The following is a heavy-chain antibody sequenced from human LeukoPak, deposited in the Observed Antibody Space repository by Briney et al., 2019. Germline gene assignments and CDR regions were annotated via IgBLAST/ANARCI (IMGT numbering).Heavy chain of an antibody. D-gene: IGHD6-19*01. CDR2: ISASGGTS. CDR1: GFTYSSHA. Sequence: PGGSLRLSCAASGFTYSSHAMSWVRQTPGKGLKWVSSISASGGTSKYADSVRGRFTISRDNAKNSLFLQMNSLRAEDTAVYYCARDRSSDWHFDFWGPGTPVTVSS. V-gene: IGHV3-23*01. CDR3: ARDRSSDWHFDF. J-gene: IGHJ4*02.